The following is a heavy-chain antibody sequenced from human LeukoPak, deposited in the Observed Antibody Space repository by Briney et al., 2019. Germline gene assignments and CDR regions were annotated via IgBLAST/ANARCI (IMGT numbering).Heavy chain of an antibody. D-gene: IGHD5-12*01. J-gene: IGHJ4*02. V-gene: IGHV3-48*04. CDR2: ISSSSSTI. Sequence: PGGSLRLSCAASGFTFSSYSMNWVRQAPGKGLEWVSFISSSSSTIYYADSVKGRFTISRDNAKNSLYLQMNSLRAEDTALYYCAKVRGYSDYDTAFDYWGQGTLVTVSS. CDR1: GFTFSSYS. CDR3: AKVRGYSDYDTAFDY.